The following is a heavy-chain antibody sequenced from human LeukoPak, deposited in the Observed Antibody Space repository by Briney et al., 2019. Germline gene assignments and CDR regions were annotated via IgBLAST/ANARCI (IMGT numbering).Heavy chain of an antibody. Sequence: ASVKVSCKASGYTFTSYGFSWVRQAPGQGLEWMGWISAYNGDTKYALNLQGRVTMTTDTSTSTAYMELRSLRSDDTAVYYCARLHLEWLLRRTGIDYWGQGTLVTVSS. J-gene: IGHJ4*02. CDR2: ISAYNGDT. CDR3: ARLHLEWLLRRTGIDY. V-gene: IGHV1-18*01. CDR1: GYTFTSYG. D-gene: IGHD3-3*01.